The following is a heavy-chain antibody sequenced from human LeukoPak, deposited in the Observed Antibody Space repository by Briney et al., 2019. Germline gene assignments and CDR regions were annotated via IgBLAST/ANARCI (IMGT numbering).Heavy chain of an antibody. V-gene: IGHV3-23*01. J-gene: IGHJ6*03. Sequence: GGTLRLSCAASGFTFSSHGMNWVRQAPGKGLEWVSGISGSGVITYYADSVKGRFTISRDNSKNTLFLQMNSLRAEDTAVYYCAKRRGLELLYYYYMDVWGKGTTVTVSS. CDR2: ISGSGVIT. CDR3: AKRRGLELLYYYYMDV. CDR1: GFTFSSHG. D-gene: IGHD1-7*01.